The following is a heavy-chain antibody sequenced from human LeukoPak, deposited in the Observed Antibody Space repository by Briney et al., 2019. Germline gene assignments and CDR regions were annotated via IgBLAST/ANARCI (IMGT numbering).Heavy chain of an antibody. CDR1: GGTFSSYA. D-gene: IGHD6-19*01. CDR2: IIPIFGTA. J-gene: IGHJ4*02. CDR3: ARVEAVAAAFDY. V-gene: IGHV1-69*06. Sequence: ASVKVSCKASGGTFSSYAISWVRQAPGQGLEWMGGIIPIFGTANYAQKFQGRVTITADKSTSTAYMELSSLRSEDTAVYHCARVEAVAAAFDYWGQGTLVTVSS.